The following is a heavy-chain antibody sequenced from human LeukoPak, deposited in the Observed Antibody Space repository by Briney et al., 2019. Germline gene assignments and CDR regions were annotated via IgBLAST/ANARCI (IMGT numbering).Heavy chain of an antibody. CDR1: GFTFSSYS. V-gene: IGHV3-21*01. CDR2: ISSSSSYI. D-gene: IGHD3-22*01. J-gene: IGHJ3*02. CDR3: ARDTLDYYDSGYDAFDI. Sequence: GGSLRLSCAASGFTFSSYSMNWVRQAPGKGLEWVSSISSSSSYIYYADSVKGRFTISRDNAKNSLYLQMNSLRAEDTAVYYCARDTLDYYDSGYDAFDIWGQRTMVTVSS.